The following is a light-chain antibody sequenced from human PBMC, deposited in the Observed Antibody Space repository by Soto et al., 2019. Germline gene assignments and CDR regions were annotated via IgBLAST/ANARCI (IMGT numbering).Light chain of an antibody. J-gene: IGKJ4*01. CDR1: QFVSTN. CDR3: QQFNNWPPLT. CDR2: SAS. V-gene: IGKV3-15*01. Sequence: EVVMTQSPATLSVSPGERATLSCRASQFVSTNLAWYQQKPGQAPRLLIYSASTRATGIPARFSGSGSVTEFTLTISSLQSEYSAVYYCQQFNNWPPLTVGGGTKVEIK.